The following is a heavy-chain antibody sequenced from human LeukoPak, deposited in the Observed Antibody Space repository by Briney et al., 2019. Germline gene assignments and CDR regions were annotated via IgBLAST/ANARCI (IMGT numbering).Heavy chain of an antibody. CDR3: ARDGALLRYFDWSTDYYMDV. Sequence: SETLSLTCTVSGGSISSYYWSWIRQPAGKGLEWIGRIYTSGSTNYNPSLKSRVTMSVDTSKNQFSLKLSSVTAADTAVYYCARDGALLRYFDWSTDYYMDVWGKGTTVTISS. CDR2: IYTSGST. CDR1: GGSISSYY. D-gene: IGHD3-9*01. V-gene: IGHV4-4*07. J-gene: IGHJ6*03.